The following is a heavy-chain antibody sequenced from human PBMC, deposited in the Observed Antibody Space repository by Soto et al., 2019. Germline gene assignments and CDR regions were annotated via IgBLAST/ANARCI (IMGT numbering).Heavy chain of an antibody. J-gene: IGHJ5*02. CDR2: INAGNGNT. CDR3: AGDGIAAAGTSWFDP. Sequence: QVQLVQSGAEEKKPGASVKVSCKASGYTFTSHAMHWVRQAPGQRLEWMGWINAGNGNTKYSQKFQGRVTITTDTSAGTAYMELSSLRSEDTAVYYCAGDGIAAAGTSWFDPWGQGTLVTVSS. CDR1: GYTFTSHA. D-gene: IGHD6-13*01. V-gene: IGHV1-3*05.